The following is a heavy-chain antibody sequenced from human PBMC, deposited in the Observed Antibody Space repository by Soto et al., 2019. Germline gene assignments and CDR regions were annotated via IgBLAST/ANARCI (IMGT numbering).Heavy chain of an antibody. CDR1: GASVSSGGFS. CDR2: IYHTGST. Sequence: QLQLEESGSGLVRPSQTLSLTCVVSGASVSSGGFSWSWIRQSTGRGLEWIGYIYHTGSTQSNPSLRSRVTISLGRSKNHLSLSLTSLTAADTAVYFCARAVGTSTIRPHFDYWGRGTLVSVSS. D-gene: IGHD2-2*01. CDR3: ARAVGTSTIRPHFDY. J-gene: IGHJ4*02. V-gene: IGHV4-30-2*06.